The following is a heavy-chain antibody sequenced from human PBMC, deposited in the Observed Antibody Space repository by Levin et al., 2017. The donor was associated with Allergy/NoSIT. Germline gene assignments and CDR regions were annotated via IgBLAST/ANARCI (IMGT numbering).Heavy chain of an antibody. CDR1: GFTFSSYA. J-gene: IGHJ4*02. Sequence: PGGSLRLSCAASGFTFSSYAMHWVRQAPGKGLEWVAVISYDGSNKYYADSVKGRFTISRDNSKNTLYLQMNSLRAEDTAVYYCARDPREYSSGPGYFDYWGQGTLVTVSS. D-gene: IGHD6-19*01. CDR3: ARDPREYSSGPGYFDY. V-gene: IGHV3-30-3*01. CDR2: ISYDGSNK.